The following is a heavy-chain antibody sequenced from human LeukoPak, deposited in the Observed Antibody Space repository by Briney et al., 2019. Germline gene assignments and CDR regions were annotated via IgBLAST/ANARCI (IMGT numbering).Heavy chain of an antibody. J-gene: IGHJ4*02. CDR2: ISGSGGST. CDR1: GFTFSSYA. Sequence: PGGSLRLSCAASGFTFSSYAMSWVRQAPGKGLEWVSAISGSGGSTYYADSVKGRFTISRDNSKNTLYLQMNSLRAEDTAVYYCAKDRYYYDSSGYLSTFDYWGQGTLVTVSS. D-gene: IGHD3-22*01. CDR3: AKDRYYYDSSGYLSTFDY. V-gene: IGHV3-23*01.